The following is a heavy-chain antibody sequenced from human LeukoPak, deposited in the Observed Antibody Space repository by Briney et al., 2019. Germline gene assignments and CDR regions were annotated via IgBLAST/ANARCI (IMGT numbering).Heavy chain of an antibody. Sequence: PGGSLRLSCAASGFTVSSNYMSWVRQAPGKGLEWVAVISYDGSNKYYADSVKGRFTISRDNSKNTLYLQMNSLRAEDTAVYYCAKDAIGIGYCSSTSCYSYLSSWGQGTMVTVSS. V-gene: IGHV3-30*18. J-gene: IGHJ3*01. CDR2: ISYDGSNK. CDR3: AKDAIGIGYCSSTSCYSYLSS. D-gene: IGHD2-2*01. CDR1: GFTVSSNY.